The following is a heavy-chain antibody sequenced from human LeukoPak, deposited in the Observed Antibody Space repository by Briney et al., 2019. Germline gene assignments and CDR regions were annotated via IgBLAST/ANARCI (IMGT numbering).Heavy chain of an antibody. CDR3: ARESSSSRYFMDV. V-gene: IGHV4-39*07. CDR1: GGSTRTSTSY. D-gene: IGHD6-6*01. Sequence: SETLSLTCSVSGGSTRTSTSYWGWVRQPPGKGLEWIGGIHYSGSTYKNPSLKSRVTISMDTSGSQFSLKVTSLTAADSAVYFCARESSSSRYFMDVWGRGTTVTVSS. J-gene: IGHJ6*03. CDR2: IHYSGST.